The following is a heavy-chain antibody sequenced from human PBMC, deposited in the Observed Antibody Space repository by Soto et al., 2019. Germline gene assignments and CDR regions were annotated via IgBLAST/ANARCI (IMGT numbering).Heavy chain of an antibody. CDR1: GVSVSNGSYY. V-gene: IGHV4-61*01. J-gene: IGHJ4*02. CDR3: AREQQLGHVKTFDH. CDR2: IYYSGST. Sequence: QVQLQESGPGLVKPSETLSLTCTVSGVSVSNGSYYWSWIRQPPGKGLEWIGYIYYSGSTNYNPSFKSRVTISVDTSKNQFSLKLSSVTATDTAIYYCAREQQLGHVKTFDHWGQGTLVTVSS. D-gene: IGHD6-13*01.